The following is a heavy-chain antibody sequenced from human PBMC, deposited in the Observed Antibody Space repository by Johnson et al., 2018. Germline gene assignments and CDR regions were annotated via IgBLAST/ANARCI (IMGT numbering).Heavy chain of an antibody. D-gene: IGHD3-10*01. Sequence: VQLLESGGGLVQPGGSLRLSCAASGFTVSSNYMSWVRQAPGKGLEWVSVIYSGGSTYYADSVKGRFTISRDHSKNTLDLQMNSLRAEDTAVYYCARGAMVRGVIIYYYYYMDVWGKGTTVTVSS. CDR3: ARGAMVRGVIIYYYYYMDV. V-gene: IGHV3-66*02. CDR1: GFTVSSNY. J-gene: IGHJ6*03. CDR2: IYSGGST.